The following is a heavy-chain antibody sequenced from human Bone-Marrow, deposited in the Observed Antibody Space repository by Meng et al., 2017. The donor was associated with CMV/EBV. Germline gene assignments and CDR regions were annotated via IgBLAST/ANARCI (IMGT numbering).Heavy chain of an antibody. CDR1: RFTFSSYG. V-gene: IGHV3-30*19. CDR3: ARENDDYTFYYYYGMAV. CDR2: ISYDGSNK. Sequence: GESLKISCAASRFTFSSYGMHWVRQAPGKGLEWVAVISYDGSNKYYADSVKGRFTISRDNSKNTLYLQMNSLRAEDTAVYYCARENDDYTFYYYYGMAVWGPGPTVTVSS. D-gene: IGHD4-11*01. J-gene: IGHJ6*02.